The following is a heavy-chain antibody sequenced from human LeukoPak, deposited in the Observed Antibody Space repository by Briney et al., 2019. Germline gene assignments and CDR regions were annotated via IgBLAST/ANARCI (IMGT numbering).Heavy chain of an antibody. V-gene: IGHV4-30-2*01. CDR3: AREAPGNWFDP. J-gene: IGHJ5*02. CDR1: GGSISSGGYS. CDR2: IYHSGST. Sequence: SQTLSLTCAVSGGSISSGGYSWSWSRQPPGKGLEWIGYIYHSGSTYYNPSLKSRVTISVDRSKNQFSLKLSSVTAADTAVYYCAREAPGNWFDPWGQGTLVTVSS.